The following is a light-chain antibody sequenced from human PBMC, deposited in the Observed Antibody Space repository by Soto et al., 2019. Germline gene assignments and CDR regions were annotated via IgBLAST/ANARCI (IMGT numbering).Light chain of an antibody. Sequence: IQLTHSPSSLSASVGSRCNISCRASQGITNYLAWYQQKPGKAPKLLIYAASTLQSGVPSRLSGSGSGTDLTITISGMKNEDFETYLCQQVDTYPITFGQGTRLEIK. CDR2: AAS. CDR3: QQVDTYPIT. CDR1: QGITNY. V-gene: IGKV1-9*01. J-gene: IGKJ5*01.